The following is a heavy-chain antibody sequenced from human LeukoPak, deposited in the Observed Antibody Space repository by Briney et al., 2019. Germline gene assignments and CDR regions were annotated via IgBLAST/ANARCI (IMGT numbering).Heavy chain of an antibody. CDR1: GFTVSSNY. D-gene: IGHD4-17*01. V-gene: IGHV3-53*01. J-gene: IGHJ4*02. Sequence: GGSLRLSCAASGFTVSSNYMSWVRQAPGKGLEWVSVIYSGGSTYYADSVKGRFTISRDNSKNTLYLQMNSLRAEDTAVYYCARDDYGDYGGLDYWGQGTLVTVSS. CDR3: ARDDYGDYGGLDY. CDR2: IYSGGST.